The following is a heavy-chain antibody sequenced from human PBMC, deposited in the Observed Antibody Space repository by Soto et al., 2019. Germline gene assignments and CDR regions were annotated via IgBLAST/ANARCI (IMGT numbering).Heavy chain of an antibody. V-gene: IGHV1-69*02. D-gene: IGHD3-10*01. Sequence: QVQLVQSGAEVKRPGSSVKVSCKASGDTFNFYSINWVRQAPGVGLEWVGRVNPILSMSNYAQRFQGRVRMTADKSTSTAYMELRSLRSEDTAIYYCASIYGSGYRAFDYWRQGALVTVSS. CDR2: VNPILSMS. CDR1: GDTFNFYS. CDR3: ASIYGSGYRAFDY. J-gene: IGHJ4*02.